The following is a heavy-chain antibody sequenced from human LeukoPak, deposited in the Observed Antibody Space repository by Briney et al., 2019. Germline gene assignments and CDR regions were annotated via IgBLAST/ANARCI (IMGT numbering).Heavy chain of an antibody. D-gene: IGHD1-1*01. CDR3: ASATHGYFDY. V-gene: IGHV4-34*01. CDR1: GGSFSGYY. J-gene: IGHJ4*02. Sequence: SETLSLTCAVYGGSFSGYYWSWIRQPPGKGLEWIGEINHSGSTNYNPSLKSRVTISVDTSKNQFSLQLRSVTAADTAVYYCASATHGYFDYWGQGSLVTISS. CDR2: INHSGST.